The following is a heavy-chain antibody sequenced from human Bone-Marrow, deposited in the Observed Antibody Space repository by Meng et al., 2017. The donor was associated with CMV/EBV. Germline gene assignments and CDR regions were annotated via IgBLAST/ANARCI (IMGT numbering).Heavy chain of an antibody. CDR3: ARLTVTTYYFDY. D-gene: IGHD4-17*01. V-gene: IGHV2-5*02. CDR2: IYWDDDK. J-gene: IGHJ4*02. Sequence: QITLKESGPPLVKPTQTLTLTCTFSGFSLSTSGVGVGWIRQPPGKALEWLALIYWDDDKRYSPSLKSRLTITKDTSKNQVVLTMTNMDPVDTATYYCARLTVTTYYFDYWGQGTLVTVSS. CDR1: GFSLSTSGVG.